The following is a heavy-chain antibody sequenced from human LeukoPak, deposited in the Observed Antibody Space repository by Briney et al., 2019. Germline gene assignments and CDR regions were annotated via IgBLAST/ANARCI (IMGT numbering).Heavy chain of an antibody. CDR3: ARGSFGYGDYQISDF. D-gene: IGHD4-17*01. J-gene: IGHJ4*02. Sequence: SETLSLTCAVYGGSFSGYYWSWIRQPPGKGLEWIGEINHSGSTNYNPSLKSRVTISVDTSKNQFSLKLNSVTAADTATYYCARGSFGYGDYQISDFWGQGTLVTVSS. V-gene: IGHV4-34*01. CDR2: INHSGST. CDR1: GGSFSGYY.